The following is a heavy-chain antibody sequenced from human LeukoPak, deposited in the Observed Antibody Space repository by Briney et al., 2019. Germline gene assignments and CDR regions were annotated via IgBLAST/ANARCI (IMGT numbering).Heavy chain of an antibody. D-gene: IGHD6-13*01. J-gene: IGHJ6*03. CDR2: IYTSGST. Sequence: PSETLSLTCTVSGGSISSYYWSWIRQPAGKGLEWIGRIYTSGSTNYNPSLKSRVTMSVDASKNQFSLKLSSVTAADTAVYYCAKGAASTLYYYYYMDVWGKGTTVTISS. CDR3: AKGAASTLYYYYYMDV. V-gene: IGHV4-4*07. CDR1: GGSISSYY.